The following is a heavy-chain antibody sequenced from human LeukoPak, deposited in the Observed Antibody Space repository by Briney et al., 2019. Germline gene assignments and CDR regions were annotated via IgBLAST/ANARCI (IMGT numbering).Heavy chain of an antibody. CDR2: IRYDGSNK. CDR3: ARVLREGNDY. CDR1: GFTFSSYG. D-gene: IGHD2/OR15-2a*01. V-gene: IGHV3-30*02. J-gene: IGHJ4*02. Sequence: GVSLRLSCAVSGFTFSSYGMHWVRQAPGKGLEWVAFIRYDGSNKYYADSVKGRFTISRDNSKNTLYLQMNSLRAEDTAVYYCARVLREGNDYWGQGTLVTVSS.